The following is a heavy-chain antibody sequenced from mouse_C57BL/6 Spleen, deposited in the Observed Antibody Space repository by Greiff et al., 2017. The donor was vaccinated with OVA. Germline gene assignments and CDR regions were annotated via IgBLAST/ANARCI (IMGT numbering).Heavy chain of an antibody. D-gene: IGHD2-5*01. V-gene: IGHV8-8*01. CDR3: ARIASAYYSNYFDY. CDR2: IWWNADK. J-gene: IGHJ2*01. CDR1: GFSLSTFGMG. Sequence: QVTLKVSGPGILQPSQTLSLTCSFSGFSLSTFGMGVGWIRPPSGKGLEWLARIWWNADKYYNPALKSRLTISKDTAKNQVFLKIANVDTADTATYYCARIASAYYSNYFDYWGQGTTLTVSS.